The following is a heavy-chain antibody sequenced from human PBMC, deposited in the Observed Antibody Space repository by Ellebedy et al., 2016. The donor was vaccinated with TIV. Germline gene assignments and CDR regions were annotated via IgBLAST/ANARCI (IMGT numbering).Heavy chain of an antibody. CDR1: GFTINDYT. V-gene: IGHV3-9*01. J-gene: IGHJ6*02. D-gene: IGHD3-9*01. CDR2: INWNSGMI. Sequence: SLKISCAASGFTINDYTMHWVRQVPGKGLEWVSGINWNSGMIGYADSVKGRFTISRDNTQNSLYLQMDSLTSEDTALYYCVKEHYNIVTGYLYGLDVWGQGTAVTVSS. CDR3: VKEHYNIVTGYLYGLDV.